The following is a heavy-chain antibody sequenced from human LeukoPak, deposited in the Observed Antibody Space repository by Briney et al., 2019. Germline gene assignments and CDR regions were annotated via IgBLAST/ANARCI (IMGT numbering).Heavy chain of an antibody. CDR3: ATDLRFLEWLPLDAFDI. CDR2: MNPNSGNT. CDR1: GYTFTSYD. V-gene: IGHV1-8*01. D-gene: IGHD3-3*01. Sequence: ASVKVSCKASGYTFTSYDINWVRQATGQGLEWMGWMNPNSGNTGYAQKFQGRVTMARNTSISTAYMELSSLRSEDTAVYYCATDLRFLEWLPLDAFDIWGQGTMVTVSS. J-gene: IGHJ3*02.